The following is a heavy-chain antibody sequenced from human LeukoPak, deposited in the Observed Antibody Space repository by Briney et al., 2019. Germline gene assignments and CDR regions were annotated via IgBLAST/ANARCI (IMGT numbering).Heavy chain of an antibody. D-gene: IGHD1-14*01. J-gene: IGHJ6*03. Sequence: GGSLRLSCAASGFTFSSYGMHWVRQAPGKGLEWVAVIWYDGSNKYYADSVKGRFTISRDNSKNTLYLQMNSLRAEDTAVYYCAKAGDYHYYYMDVWGKGTTVTVSS. CDR3: AKAGDYHYYYMDV. CDR2: IWYDGSNK. CDR1: GFTFSSYG. V-gene: IGHV3-33*06.